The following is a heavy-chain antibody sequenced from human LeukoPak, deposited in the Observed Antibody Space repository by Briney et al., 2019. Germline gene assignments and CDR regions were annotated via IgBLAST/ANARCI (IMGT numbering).Heavy chain of an antibody. CDR3: ARQFEKAAAGSDPSYYFDY. Sequence: ASVKVSCKASGYTFTGYYMHWVRQAPGQGLEWMGWINPNSGGTNYAQKFQGRVTMTRETSISTAYMELSRLRSDDTAVYYCARQFEKAAAGSDPSYYFDYWGQGTLVTVSS. D-gene: IGHD6-13*01. V-gene: IGHV1-2*02. CDR1: GYTFTGYY. J-gene: IGHJ4*02. CDR2: INPNSGGT.